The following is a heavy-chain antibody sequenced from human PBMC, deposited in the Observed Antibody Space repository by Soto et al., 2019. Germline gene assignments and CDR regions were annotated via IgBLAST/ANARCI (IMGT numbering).Heavy chain of an antibody. CDR3: ARHNNLDFSYGSGSHIDY. Sequence: EVQLVQSGAEVKKPGESLKISCKGSGYSFTSYWIGWMRQLPGKGLEWMGIIYPGDSDTRYSPSFQGQVTISADKSITTAYLQWSGLKASDTAMYYCARHNNLDFSYGSGSHIDYWGQGTLVTVSS. J-gene: IGHJ4*02. CDR1: GYSFTSYW. D-gene: IGHD3-10*01. CDR2: IYPGDSDT. V-gene: IGHV5-51*01.